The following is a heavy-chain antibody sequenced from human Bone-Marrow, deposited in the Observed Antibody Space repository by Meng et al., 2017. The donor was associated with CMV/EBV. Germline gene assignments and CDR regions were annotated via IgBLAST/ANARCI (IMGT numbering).Heavy chain of an antibody. J-gene: IGHJ4*02. V-gene: IGHV4-30-2*01. CDR2: IYHSGST. Sequence: QLPLQESGSGLVKPSQTLSLTCAVPGGSISSGGYSWSWIRQPPGKGLEWIGYIYHSGSTYYNPSLKSRVTISVDRSKTQFSLKLSSVTAADTAVYYCARVRTFGVVKTYYFDYWGQGTLVTVSS. D-gene: IGHD3-3*01. CDR3: ARVRTFGVVKTYYFDY. CDR1: GGSISSGGYS.